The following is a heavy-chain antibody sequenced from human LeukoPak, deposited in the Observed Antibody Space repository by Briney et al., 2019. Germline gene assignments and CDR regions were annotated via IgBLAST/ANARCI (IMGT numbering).Heavy chain of an antibody. J-gene: IGHJ4*02. CDR2: IGGRDGST. D-gene: IGHD3-16*02. CDR3: AKSLYGGCDY. V-gene: IGHV3-23*01. Sequence: RTGGSLRLSCAASGFTFSSYGMSWVRQAPGKGLEWVSAIGGRDGSTYYADSVKGRFTISRDNSKNTLYVQMNSLSAEDTAVYYCAKSLYGGCDYWGQGTVVTVSS. CDR1: GFTFSSYG.